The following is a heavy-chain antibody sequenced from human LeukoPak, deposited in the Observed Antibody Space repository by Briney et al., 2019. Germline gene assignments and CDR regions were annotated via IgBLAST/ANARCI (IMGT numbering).Heavy chain of an antibody. V-gene: IGHV5-51*01. D-gene: IGHD6-19*01. J-gene: IGHJ4*02. CDR3: ARQDVAVAGTTNYFDY. Sequence: GESLKISCKGSGYSFTSYWIGWVRQMPGKGLEWMGIIYPGDSDTRYSPSFQGQVTISADKSISTTYLQWSSLKASDTAMYYCARQDVAVAGTTNYFDYWDQGTLVTVSS. CDR2: IYPGDSDT. CDR1: GYSFTSYW.